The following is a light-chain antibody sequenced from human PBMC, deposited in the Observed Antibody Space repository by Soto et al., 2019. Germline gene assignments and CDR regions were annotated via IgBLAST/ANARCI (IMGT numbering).Light chain of an antibody. V-gene: IGKV4-1*01. CDR1: HSVLDSSSNKNY. J-gene: IGKJ2*01. CDR2: WAS. Sequence: DIVMTQSPDSLAVSLGARATINCKSSHSVLDSSSNKNYLAWFQQKAGQPPKLLIYWASTRESGVPDRFSGSESGTDFTLTISSLQAEDVAVYYCQQYCSTPYTFGQGTKLEIK. CDR3: QQYCSTPYT.